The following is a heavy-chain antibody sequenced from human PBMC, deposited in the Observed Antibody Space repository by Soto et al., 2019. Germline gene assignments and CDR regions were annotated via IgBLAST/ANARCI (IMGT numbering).Heavy chain of an antibody. CDR3: ARGMVAATLNYYYYGMDV. CDR2: INPNGGST. J-gene: IGHJ6*02. V-gene: IGHV1-46*01. CDR1: GYIFINYY. D-gene: IGHD2-15*01. Sequence: GASVKVSCKASGYIFINYYIHWVRQAPGQGLEWIGIINPNGGSTNYAQKFRGRVTMTRDTSTSTVYMELSSLRSDDTAVYYCARGMVAATLNYYYYGMDVWGQGTTVTVSS.